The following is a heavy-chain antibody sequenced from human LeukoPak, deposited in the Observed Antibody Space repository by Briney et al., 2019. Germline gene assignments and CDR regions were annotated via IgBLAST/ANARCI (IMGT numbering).Heavy chain of an antibody. J-gene: IGHJ4*02. CDR2: FDPEDGET. CDR3: ARGRVGLVRLDY. V-gene: IGHV1-24*01. D-gene: IGHD1-1*01. CDR1: GYTLTELS. Sequence: ASVKVSCKVSGYTLTELSVHWVRQAPGKGLEWMGTFDPEDGETIYAQKFQGRVTMTEDTSTDTAYMELSSLRSEDTAVYYCARGRVGLVRLDYWGQGTLVTVSS.